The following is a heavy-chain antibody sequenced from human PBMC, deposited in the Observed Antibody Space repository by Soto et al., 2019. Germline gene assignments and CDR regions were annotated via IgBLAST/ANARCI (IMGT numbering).Heavy chain of an antibody. Sequence: GGSLRLSCEASGFTFSDHYMDWVRQAPGKGLEWVGRIKSKTAGGTTDYAAPVKGRFTISRDDSKDTLYLQLNSLKTEDTAVYYCTTDSSHYDFWSGPNYIWGQGTMVTVSS. CDR3: TTDSSHYDFWSGPNYI. V-gene: IGHV3-15*01. CDR2: IKSKTAGGTT. J-gene: IGHJ3*02. D-gene: IGHD3-3*01. CDR1: GFTFSDHY.